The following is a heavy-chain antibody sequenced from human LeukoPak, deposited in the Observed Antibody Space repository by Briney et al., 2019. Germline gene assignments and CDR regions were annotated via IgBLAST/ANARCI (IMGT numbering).Heavy chain of an antibody. V-gene: IGHV4-34*01. Sequence: PSETLSLTCAVYGGSFSGYYWTWIRQPPGKGLEWIAEIIHSGSTNYNPSLKSRVTISVDTSKNQLSLKLSSVTAADTAVYYCARGRPGIAAGGIKYYYGMDVWGQGIPVTVSS. CDR1: GGSFSGYY. CDR3: ARGRPGIAAGGIKYYYGMDV. CDR2: IIHSGST. J-gene: IGHJ6*02. D-gene: IGHD6-13*01.